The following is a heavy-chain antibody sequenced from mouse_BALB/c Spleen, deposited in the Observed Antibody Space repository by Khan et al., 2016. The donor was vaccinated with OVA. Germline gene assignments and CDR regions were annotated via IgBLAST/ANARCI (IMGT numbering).Heavy chain of an antibody. CDR1: GYTFTSYW. J-gene: IGHJ2*01. V-gene: IGHV1-7*01. CDR2: INPTSGYT. Sequence: VQLQESGAELAKPGASVKMSCKASGYTFTSYWMHWIKQRPGQGLEWIGYINPTSGYTDYTQKFTDKATLTADKSSSTAYMQLNSQTSDDSGVYYCARDRVDYWGQGTTLTVSA. CDR3: ARDRVDY.